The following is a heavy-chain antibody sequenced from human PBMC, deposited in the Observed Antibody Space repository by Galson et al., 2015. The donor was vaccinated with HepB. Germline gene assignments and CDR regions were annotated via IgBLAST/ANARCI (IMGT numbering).Heavy chain of an antibody. D-gene: IGHD3-16*01. Sequence: SLRLSCAASGFTFSDYDMHWVRQATGKGLEWVSSIGTAGETYYSGSVKGRFTISRESAKNSLYLQMNSLRAGDTAMYYCARSLGGGAFWDYWGQGTLVTVSS. CDR2: IGTAGET. J-gene: IGHJ4*02. CDR1: GFTFSDYD. CDR3: ARSLGGGAFWDY. V-gene: IGHV3-13*01.